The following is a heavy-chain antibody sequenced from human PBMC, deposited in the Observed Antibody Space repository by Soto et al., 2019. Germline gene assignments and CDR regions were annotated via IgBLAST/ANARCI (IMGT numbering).Heavy chain of an antibody. J-gene: IGHJ4*02. CDR1: GFTFDDYA. V-gene: IGHV3-9*01. Sequence: EVQLLESGGDLVQPGGSLRLSCAASGFTFDDYAMHWVRQAPGKGLEWVSGISWNSGSIGYADSVKGRFTISRDNAKNSLYLQMNSLRAEDTALYYCAKGYQRVVAATFDYWGQGTLVTVSS. CDR2: ISWNSGSI. CDR3: AKGYQRVVAATFDY. D-gene: IGHD2-15*01.